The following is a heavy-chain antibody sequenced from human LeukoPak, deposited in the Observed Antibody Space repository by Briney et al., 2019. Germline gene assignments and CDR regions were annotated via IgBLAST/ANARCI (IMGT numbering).Heavy chain of an antibody. Sequence: GRSLRLSCAASGFTFSSYAMSWVRQAPGKGLEWVSAISGSGGSTYYADSVKGRFTISRDNSKNTLYLQMNSLRAEDTAVYYCALTRGGGYCSGGSCGDDAFDIWGQGTMVTVSS. V-gene: IGHV3-23*01. J-gene: IGHJ3*02. CDR1: GFTFSSYA. CDR3: ALTRGGGYCSGGSCGDDAFDI. D-gene: IGHD2-15*01. CDR2: ISGSGGST.